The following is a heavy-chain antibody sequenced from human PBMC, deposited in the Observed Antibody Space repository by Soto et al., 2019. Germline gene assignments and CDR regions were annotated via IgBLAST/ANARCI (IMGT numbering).Heavy chain of an antibody. Sequence: EVQLLESGGGLVQPGGSLRLSCEASGFPLNSYAMTWVRQAPGQGLEWVSTVSASDFSTYYADSVKGRFTISRANSKNALYLEMNSLTAEDTAVYYCAKASGLSDFGVLIPAFDVWGQGSRVTVSS. V-gene: IGHV3-23*01. CDR2: VSASDFST. D-gene: IGHD3-3*01. CDR3: AKASGLSDFGVLIPAFDV. J-gene: IGHJ3*01. CDR1: GFPLNSYA.